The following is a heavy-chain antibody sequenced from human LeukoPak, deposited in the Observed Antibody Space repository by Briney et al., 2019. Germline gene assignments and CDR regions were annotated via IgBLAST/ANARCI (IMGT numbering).Heavy chain of an antibody. CDR3: ARVWSKNFYEERGAFDI. D-gene: IGHD2/OR15-2a*01. Sequence: GASVKVSCKASGYTFTGYYMHWVRQAPGQGLEWMGWINPNSGGTNYAQKFQGRVTMTRDTSISTAYMELSRLRSDDTAVYYCARVWSKNFYEERGAFDIWGQGTMVTVSS. V-gene: IGHV1-2*02. CDR2: INPNSGGT. CDR1: GYTFTGYY. J-gene: IGHJ3*02.